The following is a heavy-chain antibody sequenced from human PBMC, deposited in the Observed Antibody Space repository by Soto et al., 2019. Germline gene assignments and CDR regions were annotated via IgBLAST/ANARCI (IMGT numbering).Heavy chain of an antibody. J-gene: IGHJ6*02. V-gene: IGHV4-59*01. D-gene: IGHD1-1*01. Sequence: SETLSLTCTVSGGSIRNNFWSWIRQPPGKGLEWIGYIYYKGTTNYNPSLKSRVTISMDTSKRQFSLKLTSVTAADTAVYYCARDFDDTTGKYYYAMDVWGPGTTVTVSS. CDR1: GGSIRNNF. CDR3: ARDFDDTTGKYYYAMDV. CDR2: IYYKGTT.